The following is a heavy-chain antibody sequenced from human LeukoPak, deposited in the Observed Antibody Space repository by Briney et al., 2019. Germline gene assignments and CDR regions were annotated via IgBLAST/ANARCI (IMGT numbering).Heavy chain of an antibody. CDR2: INHSGST. CDR1: GGSFSGYY. V-gene: IGHV4-34*01. Sequence: SETLSLTCAVYGGSFSGYYWSWIRQPPGKGLEWIGEINHSGSTNYNPSLKSRVTISVDTSKNQFSLKLSSVTAADTAVYYCARKLLVATKSYFDYWGQGTLVTVSS. D-gene: IGHD2-15*01. CDR3: ARKLLVATKSYFDY. J-gene: IGHJ4*02.